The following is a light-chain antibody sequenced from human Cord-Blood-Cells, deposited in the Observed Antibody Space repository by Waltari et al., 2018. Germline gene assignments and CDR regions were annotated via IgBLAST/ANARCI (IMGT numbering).Light chain of an antibody. J-gene: IGKJ1*01. CDR3: QQYGSSRWT. V-gene: IGKV3-20*01. CDR2: GAS. Sequence: EIVLTQSPGTLSLSPGERATLSCRASQSVSSSHLACNQKKPGQAPRLHVYGASSRAPGIPDRFSGSGSGTDCTLTISRLEPEDLAVYYCQQYGSSRWTCGRGTKVEVK. CDR1: QSVSSSH.